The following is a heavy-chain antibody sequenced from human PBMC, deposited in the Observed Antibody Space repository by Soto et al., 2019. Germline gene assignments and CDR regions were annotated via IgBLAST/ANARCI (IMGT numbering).Heavy chain of an antibody. V-gene: IGHV1-18*04. CDR1: GYTFTSYG. CDR2: ISTYNINT. J-gene: IGHJ4*02. D-gene: IGHD4-17*01. CDR3: ARALTVTKSLDF. Sequence: ASVKVSCKTSGYTFTSYGINWVRQAPGQGLEWMGWISTYNINTYSAQKFKGRVNMTTDPSTSTAYLELRSLRSDDTAVYYCARALTVTKSLDFWGLGTLVTVSS.